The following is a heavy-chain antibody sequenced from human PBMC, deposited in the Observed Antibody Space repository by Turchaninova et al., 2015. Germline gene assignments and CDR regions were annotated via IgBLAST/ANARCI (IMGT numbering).Heavy chain of an antibody. CDR3: ARAPVPTYYDSSGYYSDY. Sequence: QVQLVQSGAELKKPGSSVKVSCKASAGTFNTHAITWVRPAPGQGLEWEGGRFPMLNIVNYALNFQGRLTLTADKSTTTAYMELSSLRSEDTAVYYCARAPVPTYYDSSGYYSDYWGQGTLVTVSS. CDR1: AGTFNTHA. D-gene: IGHD3-22*01. V-gene: IGHV1-69*10. J-gene: IGHJ4*02. CDR2: RFPMLNIV.